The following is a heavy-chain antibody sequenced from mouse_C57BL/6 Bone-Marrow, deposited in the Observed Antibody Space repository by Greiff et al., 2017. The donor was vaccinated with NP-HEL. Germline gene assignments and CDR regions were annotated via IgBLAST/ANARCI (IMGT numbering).Heavy chain of an antibody. CDR2: IDPENGDT. V-gene: IGHV14-4*01. CDR1: GFNIKDDY. CDR3: TTSDDPY. D-gene: IGHD2-3*01. Sequence: VHVKQSGAELVRPGASVKLSCTASGFNIKDDYMHWVKQRPEQGLEWIGWIDPENGDTEYASKFQGKATITADTSSNTAYLQLSSLTSEDTAVYYCTTSDDPYWGQGTLVTVSA. J-gene: IGHJ3*01.